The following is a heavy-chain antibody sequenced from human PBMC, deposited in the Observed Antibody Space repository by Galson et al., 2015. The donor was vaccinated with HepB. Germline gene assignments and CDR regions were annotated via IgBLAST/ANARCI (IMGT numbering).Heavy chain of an antibody. J-gene: IGHJ6*02. CDR3: ARGIVGATYYYYGMDV. Sequence: SVKVSCKASGYTFFTNYIHWVRQAPGQGLEWMGIINPSGGPTSYAQKFQGRVTMTRDTSTSTVFMELSSLRSEDTAVYYCARGIVGATYYYYGMDVWGQGATVTVSS. CDR1: GYTFFTNY. V-gene: IGHV1-46*01. D-gene: IGHD1-26*01. CDR2: INPSGGPT.